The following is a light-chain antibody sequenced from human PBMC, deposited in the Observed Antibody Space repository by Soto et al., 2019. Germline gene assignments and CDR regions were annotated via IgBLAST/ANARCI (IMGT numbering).Light chain of an antibody. CDR2: EDT. J-gene: IGLJ3*02. V-gene: IGLV2-23*01. Sequence: QSVLTQPASVSGSPGQSITISCTGTSSDVGSYNLVSWYQQHPGKAPKLMIYEDTKRPSGVSNRFSGSKSGNTASLTISGLQAEDEADYYCCSYAGSSTLVFGGGTKLTVL. CDR1: SSDVGSYNL. CDR3: CSYAGSSTLV.